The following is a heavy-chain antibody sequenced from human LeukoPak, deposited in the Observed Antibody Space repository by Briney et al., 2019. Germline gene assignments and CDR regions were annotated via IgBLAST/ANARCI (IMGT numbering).Heavy chain of an antibody. CDR2: IYSGGST. V-gene: IGHV3-53*01. D-gene: IGHD3-22*01. CDR3: ARDGFYYDSSGPFDY. CDR1: GFTVSSNY. Sequence: PGGSLRLSCAASGFTVSSNYMSWVRQAPGKGLEWVSVIYSGGSTYYADSVKGRFTISRDNSKNTLYLQMDSLRAEDTAVYYCARDGFYYDSSGPFDYWGQGTLVTVSS. J-gene: IGHJ4*02.